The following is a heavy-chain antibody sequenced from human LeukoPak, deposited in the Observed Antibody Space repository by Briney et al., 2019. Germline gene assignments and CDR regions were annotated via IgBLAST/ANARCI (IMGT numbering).Heavy chain of an antibody. CDR1: GGSISSGGYY. CDR2: IYYSGST. D-gene: IGHD1-26*01. CDR3: ARADSGSYSFDY. J-gene: IGHJ4*02. V-gene: IGHV4-61*08. Sequence: ETLSLTCTVSGGSISSGGYYWNWIRQPPGKGLEWIGYIYYSGSTNYNPSLKSRVTISVDTSKNQFSLKLSSVTAADTAVYYCARADSGSYSFDYWGQGTLVTVSS.